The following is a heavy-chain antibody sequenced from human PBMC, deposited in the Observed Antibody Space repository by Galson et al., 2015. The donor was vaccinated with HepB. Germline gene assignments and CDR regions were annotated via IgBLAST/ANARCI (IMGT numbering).Heavy chain of an antibody. Sequence: SVKVSCKASGGTFSSYAISWVRQAPGQGLEWMGGIIPIFGTANYAQKFQERVTITRDMSTSTAYMELSSLRSEDTAVYYCAAGGFVVVIAIPFDYWGQGTLVTVSS. CDR2: IIPIFGTA. CDR1: GGTFSSYA. V-gene: IGHV1-69*05. CDR3: AAGGFVVVIAIPFDY. D-gene: IGHD2-21*01. J-gene: IGHJ4*02.